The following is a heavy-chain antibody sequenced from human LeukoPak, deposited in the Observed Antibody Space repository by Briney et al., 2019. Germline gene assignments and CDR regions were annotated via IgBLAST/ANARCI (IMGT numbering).Heavy chain of an antibody. CDR1: GFTFSSYS. Sequence: GGSLRLSCAASGFTFSSYSMNWVRQAPGKGLEWGSYISGSSSTIYYADSVKGRFTISRDNGKNTLYLQMNSLRAEDTAVYYCARDKFRGWMEFEAWFDPWGREPWSPSPQ. D-gene: IGHD6-19*01. J-gene: IGHJ5*02. CDR3: ARDKFRGWMEFEAWFDP. CDR2: ISGSSSTI. V-gene: IGHV3-48*01.